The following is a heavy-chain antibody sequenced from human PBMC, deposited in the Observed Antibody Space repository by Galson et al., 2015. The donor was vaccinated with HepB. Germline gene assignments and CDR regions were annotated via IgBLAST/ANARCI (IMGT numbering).Heavy chain of an antibody. J-gene: IGHJ4*02. V-gene: IGHV1-3*01. Sequence: SVKVSCKASGYTFTSYAMHWVRQAPGQRLEWMGWINAGNGNTKYSQKFQGRVTITRDTSASTAYMELSSLRSEDTAVYYCARGWQGAMVRELDYWGQGTLVTVSS. D-gene: IGHD3-10*01. CDR3: ARGWQGAMVRELDY. CDR2: INAGNGNT. CDR1: GYTFTSYA.